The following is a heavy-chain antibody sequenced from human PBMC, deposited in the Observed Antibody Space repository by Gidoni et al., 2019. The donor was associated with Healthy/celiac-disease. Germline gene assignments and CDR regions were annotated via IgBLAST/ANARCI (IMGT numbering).Heavy chain of an antibody. D-gene: IGHD5-18*01. CDR3: ARGLPWEYSYGYFGY. CDR1: GFTFSSYW. V-gene: IGHV3-7*01. CDR2: IKQDGSEK. J-gene: IGHJ4*02. Sequence: EVQLVESGGGLVQPGGSLRRSCAASGFTFSSYWMSWVRQAPGKGLEWVANIKQDGSEKYYVDSVKGRFTISRDNAKNSLYLQMNSLRAEDTAVYYCARGLPWEYSYGYFGYWGQGTLVTVSS.